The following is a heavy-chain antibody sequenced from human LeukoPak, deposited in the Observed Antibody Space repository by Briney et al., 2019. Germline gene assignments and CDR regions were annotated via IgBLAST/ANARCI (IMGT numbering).Heavy chain of an antibody. V-gene: IGHV3-23*01. CDR2: ISGGGGST. D-gene: IGHD1-26*01. CDR3: AKGGKWDVTPFDY. J-gene: IGHJ4*02. Sequence: GSLRLSCAASGFTFTSYSMNWVRQAPGKGLEWVSTISGGGGSTYYADSVKGRFTISRDNSKNTLYLQVNSLRAEDTAVYYCAKGGKWDVTPFDYWGQGTLVTVSS. CDR1: GFTFTSYS.